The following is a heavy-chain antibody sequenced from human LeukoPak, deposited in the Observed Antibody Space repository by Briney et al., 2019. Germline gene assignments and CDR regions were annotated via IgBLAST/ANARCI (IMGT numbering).Heavy chain of an antibody. Sequence: ASVKVSCKASGYTFTGYYMHWVRQAPGQGLEWMGWINPNSGGTNYAQKFQGRVTMTRDTSISTAYMELSGLRSDDTAVYYCARDPWNRFTWIQLWGLDYWGQGTLVTVSS. V-gene: IGHV1-2*02. J-gene: IGHJ4*02. CDR1: GYTFTGYY. CDR3: ARDPWNRFTWIQLWGLDY. D-gene: IGHD5-18*01. CDR2: INPNSGGT.